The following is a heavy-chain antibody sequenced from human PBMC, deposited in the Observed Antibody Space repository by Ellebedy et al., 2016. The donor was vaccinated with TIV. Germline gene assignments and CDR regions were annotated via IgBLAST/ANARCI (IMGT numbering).Heavy chain of an antibody. D-gene: IGHD3-16*01. CDR3: ARVDRMGGGYYYYMDV. CDR1: GLTVSRSY. J-gene: IGHJ6*03. CDR2: IYSGGTT. V-gene: IGHV3-53*01. Sequence: GESLKISXAASGLTVSRSYMSWVRQAPGKGLEWVSVIYSGGTTYYTGSVKGRFTISRDNSKNTLYLQMNSLRAEDTAVYYCARVDRMGGGYYYYMDVWGKGTTVTVSS.